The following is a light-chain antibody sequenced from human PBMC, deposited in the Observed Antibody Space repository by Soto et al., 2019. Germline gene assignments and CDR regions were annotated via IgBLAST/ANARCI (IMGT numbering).Light chain of an antibody. CDR3: GTWDSSLSVVV. CDR1: SSNIGNNY. CDR2: DNN. V-gene: IGLV1-51*01. J-gene: IGLJ2*01. Sequence: QSVLTQPPSVSAAPGQKVTISCSGSSSNIGNNYVSWYQQLPGTAPKLLIYDNNKRPSGSPDRFSGSKSGTSATLGITVLPTGYEADYYCGTWDSSLSVVVFVGGTKLTVL.